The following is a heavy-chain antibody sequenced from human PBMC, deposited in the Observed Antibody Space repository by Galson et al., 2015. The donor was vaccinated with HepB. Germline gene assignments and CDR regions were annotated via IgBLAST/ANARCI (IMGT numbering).Heavy chain of an antibody. V-gene: IGHV1-18*01. CDR3: ARDNAATTYVDLPYNWFDP. Sequence: SVKVSCKASGYTFTSYGISWVRQAPGQGLEWMGWISAYNGNTNYAQKLQGRVTMTTDTSTSTAYMELRSLRSDDTAVYYCARDNAATTYVDLPYNWFDPWRPGSLLPVSS. D-gene: IGHD5-12*01. CDR1: GYTFTSYG. J-gene: IGHJ5*02. CDR2: ISAYNGNT.